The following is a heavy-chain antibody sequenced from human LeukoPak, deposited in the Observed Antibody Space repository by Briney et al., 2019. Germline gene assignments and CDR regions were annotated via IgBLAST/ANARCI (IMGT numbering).Heavy chain of an antibody. Sequence: PGRSLRLSCAASGFTFRSYAMHWVRQAPGKGLEWVAVISYDGSNKYYADAVKGRFTISKDNSKNTLYLQMNSLRAEDTAVYYCARALSLYYYDSSGYTEGDDYWGQGTLVTVSS. J-gene: IGHJ4*02. CDR3: ARALSLYYYDSSGYTEGDDY. D-gene: IGHD3-22*01. V-gene: IGHV3-30-3*01. CDR2: ISYDGSNK. CDR1: GFTFRSYA.